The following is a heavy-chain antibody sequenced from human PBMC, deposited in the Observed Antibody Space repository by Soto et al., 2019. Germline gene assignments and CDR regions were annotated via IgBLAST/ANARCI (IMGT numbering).Heavy chain of an antibody. CDR1: GGSISSGGYY. D-gene: IGHD6-13*01. Sequence: SETLSLTCTVSGGSISSGGYYWSWIRQHPGKGLEWIGYFYYSGSTYYNPSLKSRFTISVDTSKNQFSLKLSSVTAADKAVYYCVRAPLGIAAAGRDYYYYMDVWGKGTTVTVSS. CDR3: VRAPLGIAAAGRDYYYYMDV. V-gene: IGHV4-31*03. CDR2: FYYSGST. J-gene: IGHJ6*03.